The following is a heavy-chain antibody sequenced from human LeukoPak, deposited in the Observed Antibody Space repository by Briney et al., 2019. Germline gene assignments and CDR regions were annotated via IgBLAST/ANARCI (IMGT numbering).Heavy chain of an antibody. Sequence: PGGSLRLSCVASGFTLSSYWMNWVRQAPGKGLEWVANIKKDGSQKYYVDSVKGRFTISRDNAKNSVYLQMNSLRVEDTAVYYCARGSVVDEGLPDCWGQGTLVTVSS. CDR1: GFTLSSYW. J-gene: IGHJ4*02. CDR3: ARGSVVDEGLPDC. CDR2: IKKDGSQK. V-gene: IGHV3-7*01. D-gene: IGHD2-15*01.